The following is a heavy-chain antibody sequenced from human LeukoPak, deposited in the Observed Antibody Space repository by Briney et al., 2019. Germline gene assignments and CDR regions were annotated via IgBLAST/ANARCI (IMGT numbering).Heavy chain of an antibody. CDR1: GGSISSGGYY. V-gene: IGHV4-30-2*01. CDR2: IYHSGST. J-gene: IGHJ4*02. CDR3: ARDWGSGYYFDY. Sequence: PSQTLSLTCTVSGGSISSGGYYWSWIRQPPGKGLEWIGYIYHSGSTYYNPSLKSRVTISVDTSKNQFSLKLSSVTAADTAVYYCARDWGSGYYFDYWGQGTLVTVSS. D-gene: IGHD3-22*01.